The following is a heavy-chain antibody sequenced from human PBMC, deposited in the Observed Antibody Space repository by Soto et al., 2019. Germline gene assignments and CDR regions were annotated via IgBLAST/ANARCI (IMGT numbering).Heavy chain of an antibody. CDR2: IYYSGNT. J-gene: IGHJ6*02. D-gene: IGHD3-10*01. CDR1: GGSITSYY. V-gene: IGHV4-59*12. CDR3: ARSLYGSGVLDV. Sequence: QVQLQESGQGLVKPSETLSLTCTVSGGSITSYYWSCIRQPPGKGLEWLGNIYYSGNTKYNPSLKSQVIISVDTTRDQSSMKLSSVIAADTAVYYCARSLYGSGVLDVLVQGTTVTVSS.